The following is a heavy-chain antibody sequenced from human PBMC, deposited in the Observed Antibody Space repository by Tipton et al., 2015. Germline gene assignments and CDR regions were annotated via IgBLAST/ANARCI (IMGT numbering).Heavy chain of an antibody. CDR2: IYDSGST. Sequence: TLSLTCSVSSGSIRGSDDYWSWIRQHPGKGLEWIGRIYDSGSTDYTPSLKSRVSITVDTSKNQFSLKLNSVAAADTAVYYCARTVTAFGVVDNWFDPWGQGILITVSS. J-gene: IGHJ5*02. V-gene: IGHV4-31*03. CDR1: SGSIRGSDDY. CDR3: ARTVTAFGVVDNWFDP. D-gene: IGHD3-3*01.